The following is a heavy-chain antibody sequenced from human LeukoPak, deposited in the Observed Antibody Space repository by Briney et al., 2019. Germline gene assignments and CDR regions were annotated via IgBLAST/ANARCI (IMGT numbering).Heavy chain of an antibody. CDR1: GFTFSDPY. D-gene: IGHD1-1*01. CDR3: VREARFGSTGTSSAFDI. J-gene: IGHJ3*02. V-gene: IGHV3-11*01. CDR2: ITGSGDNV. Sequence: PGGSLRLSCAASGFTFSDPYMSWIRQAPGKGLEWVSKITGSGDNVFYAASVRGRFTISRDNANNSLYLQMNSLRPEDTGVYYCVREARFGSTGTSSAFDIWGQGTMVVVSS.